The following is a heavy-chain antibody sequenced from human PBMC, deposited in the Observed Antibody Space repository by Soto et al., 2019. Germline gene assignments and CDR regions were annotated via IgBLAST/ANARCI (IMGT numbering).Heavy chain of an antibody. Sequence: GGSLRLSCAASGFTFSSYGMHWVRQAPGKGLEWVAVIWYDGSNKYYADSVKCRFTISRDNSKNTLYLQMNSLRAEDTAVYYCARDTGVRYFDWLTTIYYYYYGMDVWGQGTTVTVSS. V-gene: IGHV3-33*01. CDR1: GFTFSSYG. J-gene: IGHJ6*02. CDR2: IWYDGSNK. D-gene: IGHD3-9*01. CDR3: ARDTGVRYFDWLTTIYYYYYGMDV.